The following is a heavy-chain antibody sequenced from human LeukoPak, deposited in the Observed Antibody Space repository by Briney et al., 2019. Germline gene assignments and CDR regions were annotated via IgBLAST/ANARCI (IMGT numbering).Heavy chain of an antibody. J-gene: IGHJ5*02. CDR2: ISSSSSTI. V-gene: IGHV3-48*01. Sequence: PGGSLRLSCAASGFTFSSYSMNWVRQAPGKGLEWVSYISSSSSTIYYADSVKGRFTISRDNAKNSLYLQMNSLRAEDTAVYYCARGTEVGATDWFDPWGQGTLVTVSS. CDR3: ARGTEVGATDWFDP. CDR1: GFTFSSYS. D-gene: IGHD1-26*01.